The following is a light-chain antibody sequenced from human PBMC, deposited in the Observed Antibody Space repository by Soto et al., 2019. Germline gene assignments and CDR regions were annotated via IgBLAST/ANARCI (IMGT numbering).Light chain of an antibody. CDR2: DAS. V-gene: IGKV3-11*01. J-gene: IGKJ1*01. Sequence: ESVFTQSPATLSLSPGERATLSCRASQSVSSYLAWYQQKPGQAPRLLIYDASNRATGIPARFSGSGSGTDFTLTISSLEPEDFAVYYCQQRSNWPRTFGQGTKVDNK. CDR1: QSVSSY. CDR3: QQRSNWPRT.